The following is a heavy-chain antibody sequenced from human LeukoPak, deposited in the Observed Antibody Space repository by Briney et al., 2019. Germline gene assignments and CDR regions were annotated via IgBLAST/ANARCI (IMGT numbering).Heavy chain of an antibody. CDR2: IRTSATII. V-gene: IGHV3-48*03. Sequence: GGSLRLSCEVSGFTFSNYDMNCVRQAPGKGLEGISYIRTSATIIYYADSVRDRFTVSRDNAKNLLYLQMNSLRVEDTAVYYCARDGDSSSYYGDFDYWGQGTLVTVSS. D-gene: IGHD6-13*01. CDR3: ARDGDSSSYYGDFDY. J-gene: IGHJ4*02. CDR1: GFTFSNYD.